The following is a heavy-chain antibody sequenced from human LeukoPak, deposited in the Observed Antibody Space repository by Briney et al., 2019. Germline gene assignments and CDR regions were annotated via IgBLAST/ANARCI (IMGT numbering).Heavy chain of an antibody. Sequence: GASVKVSCKASGYTFTSYYMHWVRQAPGQGLEWMGLINPTGGSTGYGQKLQGRVTMTTDTSTSTAYMELRSLRSDDTAVYYCARAHITMVRGVNQYYYYYYMDVWGKGTTVTVSS. D-gene: IGHD3-10*01. J-gene: IGHJ6*03. CDR1: GYTFTSYY. CDR3: ARAHITMVRGVNQYYYYYYMDV. CDR2: INPTGGST. V-gene: IGHV1-46*01.